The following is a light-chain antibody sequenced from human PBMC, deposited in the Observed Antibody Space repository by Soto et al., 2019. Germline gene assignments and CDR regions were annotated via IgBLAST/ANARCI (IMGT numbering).Light chain of an antibody. V-gene: IGLV2-14*03. Sequence: QSALTQPASVSGSPGQSITISCTGTSSDVGGYNYVSWYQQHPGKVPKLMIYEVFRRPSGISDRFSGSKSGNTASLTTSGLQAEDEADYYCCSYTTTSTFVFGGGTKVTVL. J-gene: IGLJ2*01. CDR1: SSDVGGYNY. CDR2: EVF. CDR3: CSYTTTSTFV.